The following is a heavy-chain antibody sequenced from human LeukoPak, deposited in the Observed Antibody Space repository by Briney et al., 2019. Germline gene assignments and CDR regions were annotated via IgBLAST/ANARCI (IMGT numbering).Heavy chain of an antibody. D-gene: IGHD3-10*01. V-gene: IGHV3-66*02. J-gene: IGHJ4*02. CDR2: IYSGGST. Sequence: GGSLRLSCAASGFTVSSNYMSWVRQAPGKGLEWVSVIYSGGSTYYADSVKGRFTISRDNSKNTLYLQMNSLRAEDTAVSYCAREGYGSGSYYDYWGQGTLVTVSS. CDR3: AREGYGSGSYYDY. CDR1: GFTVSSNY.